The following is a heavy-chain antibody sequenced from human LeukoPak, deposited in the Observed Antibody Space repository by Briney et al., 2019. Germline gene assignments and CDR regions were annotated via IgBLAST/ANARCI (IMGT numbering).Heavy chain of an antibody. CDR1: GFTFSNYW. CDR3: ATNSGYRFDY. CDR2: INSDGSST. D-gene: IGHD5-12*01. V-gene: IGHV3-74*01. Sequence: GGSLRLSCVASGFTFSNYWMHWVRQAPGKGLVWVSHINSDGSSTTYADSVKGQFTISRDNAKNTLYLQMNSLRAEDTAVYYCATNSGYRFDYWGQGTLVTVSS. J-gene: IGHJ4*02.